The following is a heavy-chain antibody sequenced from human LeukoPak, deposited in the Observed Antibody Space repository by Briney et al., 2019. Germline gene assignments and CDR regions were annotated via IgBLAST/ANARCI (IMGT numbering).Heavy chain of an antibody. CDR3: ARDFFHGHCSGLTCFLLDS. D-gene: IGHD2-15*01. J-gene: IGHJ4*02. CDR1: GYTFTSYG. CDR2: ISAYNGNT. V-gene: IGHV1-18*01. Sequence: GASVKVSCKASGYTFTSYGITWARQAPGQGLEWMGWISAYNGNTNYAQKFQGRLTMTTDTSTNTAYVELRSLRPDDTAVYYCARDFFHGHCSGLTCFLLDSWGQGSLVTVSS.